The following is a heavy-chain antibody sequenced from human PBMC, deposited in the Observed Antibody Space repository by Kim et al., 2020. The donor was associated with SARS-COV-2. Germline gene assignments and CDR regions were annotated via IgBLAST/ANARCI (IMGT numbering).Heavy chain of an antibody. J-gene: IGHJ6*02. CDR3: ARDRPPGRTIFGVDPPGYYGLDV. CDR1: GYTFTSYY. V-gene: IGHV1-18*01. D-gene: IGHD3-3*01. CDR2: ISAYNGKT. Sequence: ASVKVSCKASGYTFTSYYISWVRQAPGQGLEWMGWISAYNGKTNYAQKLQGRVTMTTDTSTSTAYVELRSLRSDDTAVYYCARDRPPGRTIFGVDPPGYYGLDVWGQGTTVTVSS.